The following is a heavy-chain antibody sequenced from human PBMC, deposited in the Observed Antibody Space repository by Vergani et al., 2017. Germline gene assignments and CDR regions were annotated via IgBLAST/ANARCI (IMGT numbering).Heavy chain of an antibody. J-gene: IGHJ6*02. V-gene: IGHV1-69*02. D-gene: IGHD2-21*02. Sequence: QVQLVQSGAEVKKPGSSVKVSCKASGGTFSSYTISWVRQAPGQGLGWMGRIIPILGIANYAQEFQGRVPLTADKSTSTAYMELSSLRSEDTAVYYCARRPLVVTGTDYYYYGMDVWGQGTTVTVSS. CDR1: GGTFSSYT. CDR2: IIPILGIA. CDR3: ARRPLVVTGTDYYYYGMDV.